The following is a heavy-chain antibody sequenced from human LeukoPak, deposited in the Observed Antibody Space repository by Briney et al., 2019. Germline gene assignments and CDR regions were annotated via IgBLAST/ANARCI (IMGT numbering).Heavy chain of an antibody. CDR2: TSWNSGSI. CDR1: GFSFDDYA. V-gene: IGHV3-9*01. Sequence: GGSLRLSCAASGFSFDDYAMHWVRQAPGKGLEWVSGTSWNSGSIGYADSVKGRFTISRDNAKNSLYLQTNSLRAEDTALYYCAKDGGRGWYSFDYWGQGTLVTVSS. CDR3: AKDGGRGWYSFDY. D-gene: IGHD6-19*01. J-gene: IGHJ4*02.